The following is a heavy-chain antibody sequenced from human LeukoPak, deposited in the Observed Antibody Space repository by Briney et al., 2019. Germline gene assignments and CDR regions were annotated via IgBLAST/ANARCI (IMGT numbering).Heavy chain of an antibody. CDR1: GGSISSYY. CDR2: IYYSGST. D-gene: IGHD1-26*01. Sequence: SETLSLTCTVSGGSISSYYWSWIRQPPGKGLEWIGYIYYSGSTNYNPSLKSRVTISVDTSKNQFSLKLSSVTAADTAVYYCARDTAGAIGRLDIWGQGTMVTVSS. CDR3: ARDTAGAIGRLDI. J-gene: IGHJ3*02. V-gene: IGHV4-59*12.